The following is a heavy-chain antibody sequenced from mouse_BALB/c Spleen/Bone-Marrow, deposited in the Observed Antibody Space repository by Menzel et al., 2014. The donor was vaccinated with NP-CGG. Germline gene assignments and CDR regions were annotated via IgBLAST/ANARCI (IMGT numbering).Heavy chain of an antibody. CDR3: ARHEDLDIRRRLSAMDY. D-gene: IGHD2-12*01. J-gene: IGHJ4*01. Sequence: VQLVESGAELVKPGTSVNLSCKASGYTFTDYILHWVKQRSGQGLEWIGWFYPGSGSIKYNEKFKDKATLTADKSSNTVYMELSRLTSEDSAVYFCARHEDLDIRRRLSAMDYWGQGTSVTVSS. CDR1: GYTFTDYI. CDR2: FYPGSGSI. V-gene: IGHV1-62-2*01.